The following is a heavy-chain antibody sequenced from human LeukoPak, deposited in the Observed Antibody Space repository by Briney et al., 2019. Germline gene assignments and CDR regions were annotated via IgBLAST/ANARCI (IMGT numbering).Heavy chain of an antibody. D-gene: IGHD2-15*01. V-gene: IGHV3-30-3*01. CDR2: ISYYGTNK. CDR1: GFTFSSFA. Sequence: PGGSLRLSCAASGFTFSSFAIHWVRQAPGKGLEWVSVISYYGTNKYYSDYVKCLFTISKDNSNNTQYLQMNSLRAEDTAAYYCARDRGATGYCSGGSCCSHFDYWGQGAMVTVSS. J-gene: IGHJ4*02. CDR3: ARDRGATGYCSGGSCCSHFDY.